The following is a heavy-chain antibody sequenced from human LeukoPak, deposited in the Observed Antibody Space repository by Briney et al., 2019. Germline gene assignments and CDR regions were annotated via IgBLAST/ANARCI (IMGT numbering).Heavy chain of an antibody. CDR3: ARHGYSSSSNAFDI. D-gene: IGHD6-6*01. J-gene: IGHJ3*02. CDR2: IHYSGST. Sequence: SETLSLTCTVSGGSISSYYWSWIRQPPGKGLEWIGYIHYSGSTNYNPSLKSRVTISVDTSKNQFSLKLSSVTAADTAVYYCARHGYSSSSNAFDIWGQGTMVTVSS. CDR1: GGSISSYY. V-gene: IGHV4-59*08.